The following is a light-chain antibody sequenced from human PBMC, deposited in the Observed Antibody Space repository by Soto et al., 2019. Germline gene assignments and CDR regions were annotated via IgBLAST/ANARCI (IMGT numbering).Light chain of an antibody. CDR2: AAS. J-gene: IGKJ1*01. V-gene: IGKV3-20*01. Sequence: EIVLTQSPGTLSLSPGERATLSCRASQSVSSSYLAWYQQKPGQAPRLLIYAASSRATGIPDRFSASVSGTDFTLTISRLEPEDFAVYYCQQYGSSPRTFGQGTKVEIK. CDR1: QSVSSSY. CDR3: QQYGSSPRT.